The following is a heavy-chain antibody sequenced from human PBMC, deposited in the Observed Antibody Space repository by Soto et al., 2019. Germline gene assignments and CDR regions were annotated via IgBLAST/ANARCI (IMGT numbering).Heavy chain of an antibody. D-gene: IGHD6-19*01. Sequence: GRACRDRSAASACTSSKGSMSVFRQAPGKGLEWVGRIKSKTDGGTTDYAAPVKGRFTISRDDSKNTLYLQMNSLKTEDTAVYYCTTGSSGWPFDYWAQET. V-gene: IGHV3-15*01. CDR2: IKSKTDGGTT. CDR3: TTGSSGWPFDY. CDR1: ACTSSKGS. J-gene: IGHJ4*02.